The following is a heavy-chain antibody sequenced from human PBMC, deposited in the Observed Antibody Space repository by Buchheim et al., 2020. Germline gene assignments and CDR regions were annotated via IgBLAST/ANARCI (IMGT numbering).Heavy chain of an antibody. D-gene: IGHD2/OR15-2a*01. CDR3: ARSTIVIIATAPEY. V-gene: IGHV3-7*01. J-gene: IGHJ4*02. CDR2: IKQDGSEK. CDR1: GFTLSTYW. Sequence: EVQLVESGGGLVQPGGSLRLSCAAYGFTLSTYWLTWVRQAPGKGLEWVANIKQDGSEKYYVDSVKGRFTISRDNAKNSLYLQMNSLGAEDTAVYYCARSTIVIIATAPEYWGQGTL.